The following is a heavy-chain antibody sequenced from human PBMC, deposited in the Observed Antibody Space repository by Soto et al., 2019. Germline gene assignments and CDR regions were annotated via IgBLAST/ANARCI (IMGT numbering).Heavy chain of an antibody. D-gene: IGHD6-13*01. CDR2: MNPNSGNT. CDR1: GYTFTSYD. Sequence: VKVSCKASGYTFTSYDINWVRQATGQGLEWMGWMNPNSGNTGYAQKFQGRVTMTRNTSISTAYMELSSLRSEDTAVYYCARYSSSWYDIIWFDPWGQGTLVTVSS. J-gene: IGHJ5*02. V-gene: IGHV1-8*01. CDR3: ARYSSSWYDIIWFDP.